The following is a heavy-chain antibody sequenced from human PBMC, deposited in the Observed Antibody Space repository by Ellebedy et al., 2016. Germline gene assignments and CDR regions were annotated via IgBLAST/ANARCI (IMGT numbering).Heavy chain of an antibody. CDR2: ISYDGSTK. D-gene: IGHD3-10*02. CDR1: GFTFSSYP. J-gene: IGHJ4*02. Sequence: GESLKISXAASGFTFSSYPMHWVRQAPGKGLEWVAVISYDGSTKYHADSVKGRFTISRDDSQNTLYLQMNSLRVEDTAMYYCARDMFRGSPDYFDYWGQGTLVTVSS. CDR3: ARDMFRGSPDYFDY. V-gene: IGHV3-30-3*01.